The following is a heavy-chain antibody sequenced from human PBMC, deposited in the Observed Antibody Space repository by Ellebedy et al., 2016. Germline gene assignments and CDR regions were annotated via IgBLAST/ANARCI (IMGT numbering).Heavy chain of an antibody. CDR2: INSGSNYI. D-gene: IGHD1-26*01. J-gene: IGHJ3*02. CDR1: GFTFSIYT. Sequence: ETLSLTCAASGFTFSIYTMSWVRQAPGKGLQWVSSINSGSNYINYADSVKGRFTISRDNAENSLFLQMNSLRAEDTAVYYCVREELDDLDAFDIWGQGTMVTVSS. CDR3: VREELDDLDAFDI. V-gene: IGHV3-21*01.